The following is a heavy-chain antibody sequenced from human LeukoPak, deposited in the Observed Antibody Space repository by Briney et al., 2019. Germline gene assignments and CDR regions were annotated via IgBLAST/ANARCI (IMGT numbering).Heavy chain of an antibody. CDR2: ISAYNGNT. CDR1: GYTFNSYG. Sequence: ASVKVSCKASGYTFNSYGISWVRQAPGQGLEWMGWISAYNGNTNYAQKLQGRVTMTTDTSTSTAYMELRSLRSADTAVYYCARYCSSTSCPGPFRYWFDPWGQGTLVTVSS. V-gene: IGHV1-18*01. D-gene: IGHD2-2*01. J-gene: IGHJ5*02. CDR3: ARYCSSTSCPGPFRYWFDP.